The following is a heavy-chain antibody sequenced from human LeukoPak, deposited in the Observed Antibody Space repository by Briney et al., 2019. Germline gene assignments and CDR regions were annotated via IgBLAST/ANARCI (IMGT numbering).Heavy chain of an antibody. Sequence: TGGSPRLSCAASGFDFSSYEMNWVRQAPGKGLEWISYMSSSGTITYYADSVKGRFTISRDNAKNSLYLEMNSLRVDDTAVYYCARAVAAWFDPWGQGTLVTVSS. D-gene: IGHD6-19*01. V-gene: IGHV3-48*03. CDR2: MSSSGTIT. J-gene: IGHJ5*02. CDR1: GFDFSSYE. CDR3: ARAVAAWFDP.